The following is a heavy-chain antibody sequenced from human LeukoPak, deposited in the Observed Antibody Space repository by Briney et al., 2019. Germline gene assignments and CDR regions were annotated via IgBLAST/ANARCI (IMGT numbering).Heavy chain of an antibody. CDR3: ARDHRNYYYYYMDV. Sequence: GGSLRLSCAASGFTFSSYSMNWVRQAPGKGLEWASYISSSSSTIYYADSVKGRFTISRDNAKNSLYLQMNSLRAEDTAVYYCARDHRNYYYYYMDVWGKGTTVTVSS. CDR2: ISSSSSTI. V-gene: IGHV3-48*01. J-gene: IGHJ6*03. CDR1: GFTFSSYS.